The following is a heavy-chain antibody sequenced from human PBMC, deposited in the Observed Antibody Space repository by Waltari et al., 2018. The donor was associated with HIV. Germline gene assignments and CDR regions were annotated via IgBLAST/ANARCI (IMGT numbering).Heavy chain of an antibody. Sequence: VQLQQWGAGLLKPSETLSLTCAVYGGSFSDYYWSWIRQPPGKGLEWIGEINHSGSTNYNPSLNSRVTISVDTSKNQFSLKLSSVTAADTAVYYCARGGNYYRSGSYYKLDYWGQGTLVTVSS. V-gene: IGHV4-34*01. D-gene: IGHD3-10*01. CDR2: INHSGST. J-gene: IGHJ4*02. CDR1: GGSFSDYY. CDR3: ARGGNYYRSGSYYKLDY.